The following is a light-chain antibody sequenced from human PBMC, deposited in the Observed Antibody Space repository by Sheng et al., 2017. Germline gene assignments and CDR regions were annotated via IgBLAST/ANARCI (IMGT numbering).Light chain of an antibody. V-gene: IGKV3-11*01. CDR2: DAS. CDR3: QQRSNWPIT. Sequence: EIVMTQSPATLSLSPGERATLSCRASENIRSYLAWYQQKPGQAPRLLIYDASHRATGIPARFSGSGSGTDFTLTISSLEPEDFAVYYCQQRSNWPITFGQGTRVEIK. J-gene: IGKJ5*01. CDR1: ENIRSY.